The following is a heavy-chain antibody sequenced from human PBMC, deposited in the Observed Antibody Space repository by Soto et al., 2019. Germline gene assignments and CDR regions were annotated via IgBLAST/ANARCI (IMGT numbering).Heavy chain of an antibody. V-gene: IGHV3-30*18. Sequence: GGSMRLSCAASGFTFSSYGMHWVRQAPGKGLEWVAVISYDGSNKYYADSVKGRFTISRDNSKNTLYLQMNSLRAEDTAVYYCAKDSSGWYGPQGYWGQGTLVTVSS. CDR3: AKDSSGWYGPQGY. CDR2: ISYDGSNK. CDR1: GFTFSSYG. J-gene: IGHJ4*02. D-gene: IGHD6-19*01.